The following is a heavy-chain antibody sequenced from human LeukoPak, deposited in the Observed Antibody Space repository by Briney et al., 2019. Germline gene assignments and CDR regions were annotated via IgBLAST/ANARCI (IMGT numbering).Heavy chain of an antibody. CDR1: GLSFDDYG. J-gene: IGHJ4*02. CDR2: INWNGGST. CDR3: ARVSGYNWNSGVDY. D-gene: IGHD1-7*01. Sequence: PGGSLRLSCAASGLSFDDYGMNWVRQAPGKGLEWVSGINWNGGSTGYADSVKGRFTISRDNAKNSLYLQMNSLRAEDTALYYCARVSGYNWNSGVDYWGQGTLVTVSS. V-gene: IGHV3-20*04.